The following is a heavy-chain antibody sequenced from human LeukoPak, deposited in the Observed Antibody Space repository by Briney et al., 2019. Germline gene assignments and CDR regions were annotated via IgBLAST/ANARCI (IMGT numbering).Heavy chain of an antibody. D-gene: IGHD1-26*01. CDR1: GFTFSSYG. CDR2: IWYDGSNK. Sequence: PGGSLRLSCTASGFTFSSYGMHWVRQAPGKGLEWVAVIWYDGSNKYYADSVKGRFTISRDNSKNTLYLQMNSLRVEDTAVYYCARYSGSLDAFDIWGQGTMVTVSS. CDR3: ARYSGSLDAFDI. V-gene: IGHV3-33*01. J-gene: IGHJ3*02.